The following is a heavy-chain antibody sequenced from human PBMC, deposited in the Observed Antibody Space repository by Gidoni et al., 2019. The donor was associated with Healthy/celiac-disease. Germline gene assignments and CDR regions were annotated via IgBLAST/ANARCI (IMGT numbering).Heavy chain of an antibody. J-gene: IGHJ4*02. CDR1: GLPFSSYW. D-gene: IGHD3-3*01. CDR3: ARDEAYYDFWSGYPFDY. V-gene: IGHV3-7*01. CDR2: IKQDGSKK. Sequence: EVQLVESGGGWVQPGGSLRPSCAASGLPFSSYWMSWVRKAPGKGLEWVANIKQDGSKKYYVDSVKGRFTISRDNVKNSLYLQMNSLRAEDTAVYYCARDEAYYDFWSGYPFDYWGQGTLVTVSS.